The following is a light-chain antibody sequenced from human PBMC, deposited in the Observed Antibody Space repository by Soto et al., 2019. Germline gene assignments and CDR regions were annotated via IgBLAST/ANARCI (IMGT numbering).Light chain of an antibody. J-gene: IGKJ4*01. CDR1: RNINRK. Sequence: EIVMTQSPATLSVSPGERATLSCRASRNINRKLAWYQQKPGQAPRLLISGASTRATGIPARFSGCGSGTEFTLTISSLQSEDFAVYYCQQYYDYPPLIFGGGTKVEIK. V-gene: IGKV3-15*01. CDR3: QQYYDYPPLI. CDR2: GAS.